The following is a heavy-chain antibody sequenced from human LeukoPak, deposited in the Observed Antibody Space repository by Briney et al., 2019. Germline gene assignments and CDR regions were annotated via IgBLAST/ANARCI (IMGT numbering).Heavy chain of an antibody. V-gene: IGHV4-39*01. J-gene: IGHJ1*01. Sequence: SETLSLTCTVSGGSISSSSYYWGWLRQPPGKGLEWIGSIYYSGSTYYNPSLKSRVIISVDTSKNQFSLKLSSVTAADTAVYYCARPGDSSGYYHTRYFQHWGQGTLVIVSS. D-gene: IGHD3-22*01. CDR3: ARPGDSSGYYHTRYFQH. CDR2: IYYSGST. CDR1: GGSISSSSYY.